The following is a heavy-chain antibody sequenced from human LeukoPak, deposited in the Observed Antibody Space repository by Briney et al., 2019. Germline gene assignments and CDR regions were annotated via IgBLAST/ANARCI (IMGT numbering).Heavy chain of an antibody. J-gene: IGHJ4*02. CDR1: GYTFTSYG. D-gene: IGHD1-26*01. Sequence: ASVKVSCKASGYTFTSYGISWVRQAPGQGLEWMGWISAYNGNTNYAQKLRGRVTMTTDTSTSTAYMELRSLRSDDTAVYYCARDRKYSGLYYFDYWGQGTLLTVSS. V-gene: IGHV1-18*01. CDR2: ISAYNGNT. CDR3: ARDRKYSGLYYFDY.